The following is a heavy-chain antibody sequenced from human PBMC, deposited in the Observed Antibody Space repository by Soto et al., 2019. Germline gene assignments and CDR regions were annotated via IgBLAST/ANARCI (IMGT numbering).Heavy chain of an antibody. CDR3: ARFVGGPALYSSGY. CDR1: GFTFSSYW. J-gene: IGHJ4*02. D-gene: IGHD6-19*01. V-gene: IGHV3-7*05. CDR2: IKQDGSEK. Sequence: GGSLRLSCAASGFTFSSYWMSWVRQAPGKGLEWVANIKQDGSEKYYVDSVKGRFTISRDNAKNSLYLQMNSLRAEDTAVYYCARFVGGPALYSSGYWGQGTLVTVSS.